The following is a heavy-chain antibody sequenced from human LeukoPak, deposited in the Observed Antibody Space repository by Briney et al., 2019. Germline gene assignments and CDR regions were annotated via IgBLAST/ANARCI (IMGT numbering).Heavy chain of an antibody. Sequence: GSLRLSCAASGFPFSHFWMSWVRQAPGKGLEWVANIREDASETYYVDSLEGRFTISRDNAKNSLYLQLNSLRVEDTAVYYCARVARIYNYYMDVWGKGTTVTVSS. CDR2: IREDASET. V-gene: IGHV3-7*04. CDR3: ARVARIYNYYMDV. CDR1: GFPFSHFW. D-gene: IGHD5-24*01. J-gene: IGHJ6*03.